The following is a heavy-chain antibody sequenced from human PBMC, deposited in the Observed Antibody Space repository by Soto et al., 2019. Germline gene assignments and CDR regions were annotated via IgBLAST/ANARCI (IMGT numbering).Heavy chain of an antibody. D-gene: IGHD3-10*01. V-gene: IGHV4-34*01. Sequence: QVQLQQWGAGLLKPSETLSLTCAVYGGSFSGYYWSWIRQPPGKGLEWIGEINHSGSTNYNPSLKSGVTISVDTSKNQSPLKLSSVPAADTAVYSGARVPGIYNYGMDVWAKGPRSPSP. CDR3: ARVPGIYNYGMDV. CDR1: GGSFSGYY. J-gene: IGHJ6*02. CDR2: INHSGST.